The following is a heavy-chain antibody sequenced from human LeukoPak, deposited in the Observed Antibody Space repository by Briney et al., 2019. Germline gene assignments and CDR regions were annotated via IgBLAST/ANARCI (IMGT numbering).Heavy chain of an antibody. V-gene: IGHV3-7*04. J-gene: IGHJ4*02. CDR2: IRPDGSEK. CDR1: GFTLSYYW. D-gene: IGHD3-10*01. Sequence: PGGSLRPSCAASGFTLSYYWMSWVRQAPGKGLQWVANIRPDGSEKFHVDSLKGRFTISRDNAKNSLYLEMNSLRGDDTAVYYCARDGGYYGPDYWGQGTLVTVSP. CDR3: ARDGGYYGPDY.